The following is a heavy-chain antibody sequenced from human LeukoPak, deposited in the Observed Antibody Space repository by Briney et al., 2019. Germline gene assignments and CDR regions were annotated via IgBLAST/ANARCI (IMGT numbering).Heavy chain of an antibody. CDR3: AKGQFDHFGDTIHFDY. CDR2: ISGSGHRT. J-gene: IGHJ4*02. Sequence: GGSLRLSCAASGFTFSSYGVSWVRQAPGKGLEWVSGISGSGHRTYYADSVKGRFTISRDNSKSTLYLQMNSLRAEDTAVYYCAKGQFDHFGDTIHFDYWGQGTLVTVSS. D-gene: IGHD4-17*01. V-gene: IGHV3-23*01. CDR1: GFTFSSYG.